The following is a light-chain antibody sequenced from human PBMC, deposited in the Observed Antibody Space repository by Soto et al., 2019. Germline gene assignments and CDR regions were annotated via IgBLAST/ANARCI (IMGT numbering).Light chain of an antibody. CDR1: QSVSSSY. Sequence: EIVLTQSPGTLSLSPGERATLSCRASQSVSSSYLAWYQQNPGQAPRLLIYGASSRATGIPDRFSGSGSGTDFTLTISRLEPEDFAMYYCQQYDTSAWTFGQGTKMEIK. CDR3: QQYDTSAWT. V-gene: IGKV3-20*01. J-gene: IGKJ1*01. CDR2: GAS.